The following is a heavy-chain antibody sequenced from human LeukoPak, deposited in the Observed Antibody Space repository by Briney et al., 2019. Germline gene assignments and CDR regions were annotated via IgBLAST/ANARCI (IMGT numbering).Heavy chain of an antibody. CDR3: VGRTYSDYFFDY. V-gene: IGHV4-39*07. J-gene: IGHJ4*02. CDR2: IYYSGST. Sequence: KASETLSLTCTVSGGYISSSSYYWGWIRQPPGKGLEWIGSIYYSGSTYYNPSLKSRVTMSVDTSKNQFSLNLNSVTAADTAVYYCVGRTYSDYFFDYWGQGTLVTVSS. CDR1: GGYISSSSYY. D-gene: IGHD4-11*01.